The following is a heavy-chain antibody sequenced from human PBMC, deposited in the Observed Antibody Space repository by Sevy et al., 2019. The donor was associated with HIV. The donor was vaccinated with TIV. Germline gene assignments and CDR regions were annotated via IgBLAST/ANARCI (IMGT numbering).Heavy chain of an antibody. D-gene: IGHD2-21*02. CDR3: ARSGWLTAGYYYYGMDV. CDR2: ISSSSSYI. J-gene: IGHJ6*02. CDR1: GFTFSSYS. Sequence: GGSLRLSCAASGFTFSSYSMNWVRQAPGKGLEWVSSISSSSSYIYYADSVKGRFTISRANAKNSLYLQMNSLRAEDTAVYYCARSGWLTAGYYYYGMDVWGQGTTVTVSS. V-gene: IGHV3-21*01.